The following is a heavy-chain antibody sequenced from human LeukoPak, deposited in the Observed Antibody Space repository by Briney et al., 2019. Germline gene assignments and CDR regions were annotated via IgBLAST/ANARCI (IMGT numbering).Heavy chain of an antibody. J-gene: IGHJ5*02. Sequence: SSPALVKPTQTLTLTCTFSGFSLSSSGTCVSWIRQPPGKALEWLALIDWNDDKYYSTSLKTRLTISKDTSKNQVVLTLTNMDPVDTATYYCAHIEARGNNWFDPWGQGTLVTVSS. V-gene: IGHV2-70*01. CDR3: AHIEARGNNWFDP. CDR1: GFSLSSSGTC. CDR2: IDWNDDK. D-gene: IGHD3-10*01.